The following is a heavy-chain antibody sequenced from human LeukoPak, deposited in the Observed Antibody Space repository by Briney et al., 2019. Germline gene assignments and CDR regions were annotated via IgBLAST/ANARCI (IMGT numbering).Heavy chain of an antibody. CDR1: GFTFSSYE. D-gene: IGHD3-22*01. CDR3: ARARTDSSGYYRWGNYFDY. V-gene: IGHV3-48*03. Sequence: GGSLRLSCAASGFTFSSYEMNWVRQAPGKGLEWVSYISSSCSTIYYADSVKGRFTISRDNAKNSLYLQMNSLRAEDTAVYYRARARTDSSGYYRWGNYFDYWGQGTLVTVSS. J-gene: IGHJ4*02. CDR2: ISSSCSTI.